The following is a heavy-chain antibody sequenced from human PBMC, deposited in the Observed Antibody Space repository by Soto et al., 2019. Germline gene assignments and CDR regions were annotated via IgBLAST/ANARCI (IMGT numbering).Heavy chain of an antibody. CDR1: GFTFSIYG. CDR2: ISYDGSNK. CDR3: AKCLTEYPDHGMDV. J-gene: IGHJ6*02. Sequence: GGSLRRSCAASGFTFSIYGMHWVRQAPGKGLEWVAVISYDGSNKYYADSVKGRFTISRDNSKNTLYLQMNSLRAEDTAVYYCAKCLTEYPDHGMDVWGQMPTCTVSS. V-gene: IGHV3-30*18.